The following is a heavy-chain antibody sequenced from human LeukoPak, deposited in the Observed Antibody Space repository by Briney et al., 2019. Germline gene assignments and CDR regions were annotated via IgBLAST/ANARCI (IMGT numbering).Heavy chain of an antibody. D-gene: IGHD6-19*01. CDR2: ISGSGGRT. CDR1: GFTFSSYA. J-gene: IGHJ4*02. CDR3: AKGDSSGWDFDY. Sequence: GGSLRLSCAASGFTFSSYAMSWVRQAPGKGLEWVSAISGSGGRTYYADSVKGRFTISRDISKNTLSLQMNSLRAEDTAVYYCAKGDSSGWDFDYWGQGTLVTVSS. V-gene: IGHV3-23*01.